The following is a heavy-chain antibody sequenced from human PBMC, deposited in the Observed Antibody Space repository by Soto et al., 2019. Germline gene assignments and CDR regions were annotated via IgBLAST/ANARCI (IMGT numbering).Heavy chain of an antibody. V-gene: IGHV3-49*03. CDR2: IRSKAYGGTT. J-gene: IGHJ6*02. CDR3: STGEDCSSTSCYVGRVYYYYYGMDV. Sequence: GSLRLSCTASGFTFGDYAMSWFRQAPGKGLEWVGFIRSKAYGGTTEYAASVKGRFTISRDDSKSIAYLQMNSLKTEDTAVYYCSTGEDCSSTSCYVGRVYYYYYGMDVWGQGTTVTVSS. D-gene: IGHD2-2*01. CDR1: GFTFGDYA.